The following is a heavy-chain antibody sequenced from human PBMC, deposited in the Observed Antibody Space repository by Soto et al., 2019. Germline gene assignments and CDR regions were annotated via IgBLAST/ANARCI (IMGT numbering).Heavy chain of an antibody. V-gene: IGHV4-4*02. Sequence: SETLSLTCAVFGGSINSRYWWSWVRQSPGKGLEWIGEIYHSGSTNYNPSLKSRVTISVDKSKNQFSLNLSSVTAADTAVYYCARDQNGSGNYYTRYFDYWGQGTLVTV. CDR3: ARDQNGSGNYYTRYFDY. CDR1: GGSINSRYW. J-gene: IGHJ4*02. CDR2: IYHSGST. D-gene: IGHD3-10*01.